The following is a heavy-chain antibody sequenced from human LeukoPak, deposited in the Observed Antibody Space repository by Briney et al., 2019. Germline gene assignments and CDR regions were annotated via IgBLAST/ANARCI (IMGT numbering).Heavy chain of an antibody. CDR3: AKSHGSSWYEFDY. CDR1: GFTFSSYA. D-gene: IGHD6-13*01. CDR2: ISGSGGST. V-gene: IGHV3-23*01. J-gene: IGHJ4*02. Sequence: GVSLRLSCAASGFTFSSYAMSWVRQSPGKALEWVSTISGSGGSTYYADSVKGRFTISRDNSKNTLYLQMNSLRAEDTAVYYCAKSHGSSWYEFDYWGQGTLVTVSS.